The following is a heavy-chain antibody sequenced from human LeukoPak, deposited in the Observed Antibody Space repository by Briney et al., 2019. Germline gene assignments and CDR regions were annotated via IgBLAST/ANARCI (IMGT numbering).Heavy chain of an antibody. J-gene: IGHJ6*02. CDR3: ARVTGYGSSWPYYYGMDV. Sequence: PGGSLRLSCAASGFTFSSYGMHWVRQAPGKGLEWVAVIWYDGSNKYYADSVKGRFTISRDNSKNTLYLQMNSLRAEDTAVYYCARVTGYGSSWPYYYGMDVWGQGTTVTVSS. CDR2: IWYDGSNK. V-gene: IGHV3-33*01. D-gene: IGHD6-13*01. CDR1: GFTFSSYG.